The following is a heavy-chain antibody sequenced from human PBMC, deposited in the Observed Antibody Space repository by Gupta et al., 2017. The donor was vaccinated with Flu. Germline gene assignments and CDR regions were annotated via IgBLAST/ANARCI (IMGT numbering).Heavy chain of an antibody. CDR3: ARDVWDFSVVPSAVWFDP. V-gene: IGHV3-11*01. D-gene: IGHD2-2*01. J-gene: IGHJ5*02. Sequence: DYYMTWIRQAPGKGLEWVSSISRHGSTIFYADSVRGRFIVSRDNTENSLYLQMDTLRAEDTAIYYCARDVWDFSVVPSAVWFDPWGQGTLV. CDR2: ISRHGSTI. CDR1: DYY.